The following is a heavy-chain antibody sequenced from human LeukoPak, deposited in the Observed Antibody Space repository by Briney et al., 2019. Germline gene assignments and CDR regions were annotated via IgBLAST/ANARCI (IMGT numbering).Heavy chain of an antibody. Sequence: GGSLRLSCAASGFTFSSYAMSWVRQAPGKGLEWVSAISGSGGSTYYADSVKGRFTISRDNSKNTMYLQMNSLRAEDTAVYYCAKDYGGHARSPADYWGQGTLVTVSS. V-gene: IGHV3-23*01. CDR1: GFTFSSYA. CDR3: AKDYGGHARSPADY. J-gene: IGHJ4*02. CDR2: ISGSGGST. D-gene: IGHD4-23*01.